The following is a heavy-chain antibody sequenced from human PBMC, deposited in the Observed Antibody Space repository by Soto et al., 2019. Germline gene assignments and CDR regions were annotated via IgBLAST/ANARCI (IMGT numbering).Heavy chain of an antibody. CDR2: INHSGFT. CDR3: ASGDYNFGYNDF. V-gene: IGHV4-34*01. D-gene: IGHD5-18*01. CDR1: GASFSDYS. Sequence: SETLSLTCTVFGASFSDYSWTWIRQPPGKGLEWIGDINHSGFTNYSPSLRSRVTILVDTSKNQFSLKLSSVTAADTAVYYCASGDYNFGYNDFWGQGTLVTVSS. J-gene: IGHJ1*01.